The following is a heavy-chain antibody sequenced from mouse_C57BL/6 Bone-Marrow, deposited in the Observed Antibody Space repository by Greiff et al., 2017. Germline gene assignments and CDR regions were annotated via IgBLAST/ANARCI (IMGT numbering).Heavy chain of an antibody. J-gene: IGHJ3*01. CDR3: ARDGYFGFAY. Sequence: VQLQQPGAELVKPGASVKLSCKASGYTFTSYWMQWVKQRPGQGLEWIGEIDPSDSYTNYNQKFKGKATLTVDTSSSTAYMQLSSLTSEDSAVYYCARDGYFGFAYWGQGTLVTGSA. CDR2: IDPSDSYT. V-gene: IGHV1-50*01. CDR1: GYTFTSYW. D-gene: IGHD2-3*01.